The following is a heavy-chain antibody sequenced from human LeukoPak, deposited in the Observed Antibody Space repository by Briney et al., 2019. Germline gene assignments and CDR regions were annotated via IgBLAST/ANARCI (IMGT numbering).Heavy chain of an antibody. CDR2: IYYSGST. D-gene: IGHD3-10*01. CDR3: ARLSGTLLDY. Sequence: SETLSLTCSVSGGSISTYCWSWIRQPPGKGLEWIGYIYYSGSTNYNPSLKSRVTISVDTSKNQFPLKMNSVTAADTAVYYCARLSGTLLDYWGQGTLVTVSS. CDR1: GGSISTYC. J-gene: IGHJ4*02. V-gene: IGHV4-59*01.